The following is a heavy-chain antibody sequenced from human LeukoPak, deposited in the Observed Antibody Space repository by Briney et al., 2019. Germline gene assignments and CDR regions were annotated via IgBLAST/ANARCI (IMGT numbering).Heavy chain of an antibody. Sequence: SDTLSLTCTVSGVSISSSNSYWRWIRQPPGKGLEWIGSIYYSGNTYYNASLKSQVSISIDTSKNQFSLKRTSVTAADTAVYYCARQTGSGLFILPGGQGTLVTVSS. CDR2: IYYSGNT. V-gene: IGHV4-39*01. J-gene: IGHJ4*02. CDR3: ARQTGSGLFILP. D-gene: IGHD3/OR15-3a*01. CDR1: GVSISSSNSY.